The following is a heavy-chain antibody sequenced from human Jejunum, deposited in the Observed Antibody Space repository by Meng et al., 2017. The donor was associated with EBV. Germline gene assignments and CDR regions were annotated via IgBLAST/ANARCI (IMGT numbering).Heavy chain of an antibody. CDR1: GGSISDDDW. Sequence: VGLEEAGPRLEKPSGTLSLTCVVSGGSISDDDWWSWVRQPPGKGLEWLGEIYHGGGTNYNPSLESRVTISVDKSKNQFSLKLNSVTVADTAVYYCAGNGYYALEYWGPGILVTVSS. CDR3: AGNGYYALEY. CDR2: IYHGGGT. D-gene: IGHD3-22*01. J-gene: IGHJ4*02. V-gene: IGHV4-4*02.